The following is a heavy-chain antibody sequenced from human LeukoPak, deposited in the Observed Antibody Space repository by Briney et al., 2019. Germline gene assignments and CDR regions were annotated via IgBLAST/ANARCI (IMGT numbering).Heavy chain of an antibody. CDR1: GFTFSSYT. V-gene: IGHV3-48*04. Sequence: PGGSLRLSCAASGFTFSSYTMNWVRQAPGKGLEWVSYISSSGSTIYYADSVKGRFTISRDNAKNSLYLQMNSLRAEDTAVYYCARAVRTYYYGSGSYRNIYYFDYWGQGTLVTVSS. CDR3: ARAVRTYYYGSGSYRNIYYFDY. CDR2: ISSSGSTI. D-gene: IGHD3-10*01. J-gene: IGHJ4*02.